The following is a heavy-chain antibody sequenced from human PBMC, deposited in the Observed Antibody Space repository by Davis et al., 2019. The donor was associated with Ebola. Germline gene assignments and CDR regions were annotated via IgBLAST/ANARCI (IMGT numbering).Heavy chain of an antibody. D-gene: IGHD3-3*01. CDR3: AHLIWSRPIDY. J-gene: IGHJ4*02. Sequence: SGPTLVKPTQTLTLTCTLSGLSLSSSGVGVGWIRQPPGKALEWLALIYWDDDKRYSPSLKSRLTITKDTSKNQVVLTMTNMDPVDTATYYCAHLIWSRPIDYWGQGTLVTVSS. CDR1: GLSLSSSGVG. CDR2: IYWDDDK. V-gene: IGHV2-5*02.